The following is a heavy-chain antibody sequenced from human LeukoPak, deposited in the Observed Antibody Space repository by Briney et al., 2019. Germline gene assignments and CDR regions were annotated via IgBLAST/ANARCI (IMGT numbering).Heavy chain of an antibody. D-gene: IGHD4-11*01. Sequence: PGGSLRLSCAASGFTVSSNYMSWVRQAPGKGLEWVSSISSSSSYIYYADSVKGRFTISRDNAKSSLYLQMNSLRAEDTAVYYCARDGDDYDAFDIWGQGTMVTVSS. CDR1: GFTVSSNY. CDR3: ARDGDDYDAFDI. J-gene: IGHJ3*02. CDR2: ISSSSSYI. V-gene: IGHV3-21*01.